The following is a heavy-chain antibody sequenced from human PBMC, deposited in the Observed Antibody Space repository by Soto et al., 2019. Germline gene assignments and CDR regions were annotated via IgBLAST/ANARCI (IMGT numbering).Heavy chain of an antibody. D-gene: IGHD2-15*01. Sequence: EVQLLESGGHLVQPGGSLRLSCAASGFTFSNFAMSWVRQAPGKGLEWVSGISASGGSTNYADSVRGGFTISRDNSENTLFLEMNSLRGEDTAVYYCAKALVVVAPASKFDDWSQGTLVTVSS. CDR1: GFTFSNFA. CDR2: ISASGGST. V-gene: IGHV3-23*01. J-gene: IGHJ4*02. CDR3: AKALVVVAPASKFDD.